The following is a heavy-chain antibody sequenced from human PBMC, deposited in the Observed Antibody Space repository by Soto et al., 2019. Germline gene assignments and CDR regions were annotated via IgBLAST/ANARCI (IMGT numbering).Heavy chain of an antibody. CDR1: GFTFSTFG. V-gene: IGHV3-30*18. D-gene: IGHD3-16*01. CDR2: ISYDGSKK. Sequence: QVQLVESGGGVVQPGRSLRLSCAASGFTFSTFGMHWVRQAPGKGLEWVAIISYDGSKKYYADSVKGRFTISRDNSKNTLSLQMNSLRPEDTAGYYCAKGRLRSPSLRGNAFEIWGQGTMVNVSS. CDR3: AKGRLRSPSLRGNAFEI. J-gene: IGHJ3*02.